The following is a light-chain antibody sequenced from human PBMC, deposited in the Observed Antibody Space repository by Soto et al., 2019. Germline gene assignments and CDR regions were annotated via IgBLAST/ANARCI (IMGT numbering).Light chain of an antibody. CDR3: SSYSMGGTDV. CDR2: DVS. J-gene: IGLJ2*01. CDR1: STDVGGYNY. Sequence: QSVLTQPASVSGSPGQSITISCTGTSTDVGGYNYVSWFQHLPGKAPRLIIYDVSYRPSGASHRFSGSRSGNTASLTISGLQAEDEADYYCSSYSMGGTDVFGRGTKLNVL. V-gene: IGLV2-14*03.